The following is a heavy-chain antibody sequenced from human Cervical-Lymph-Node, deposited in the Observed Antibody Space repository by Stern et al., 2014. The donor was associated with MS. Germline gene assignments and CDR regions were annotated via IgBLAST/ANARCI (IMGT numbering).Heavy chain of an antibody. CDR2: IYPGDSDT. Sequence: MQLVQSGAEVKKPGESLKISCKGSGYIFSTYWIAWVRQVPGRGLEWMGLIYPGDSDTRYSPSFQRHVTISADTTLSTAYRQWSGLKASDTAIYYCARPSNSGLFLQHWGQGTLVTVSS. CDR3: ARPSNSGLFLQH. D-gene: IGHD6-19*01. J-gene: IGHJ1*01. CDR1: GYIFSTYW. V-gene: IGHV5-51*01.